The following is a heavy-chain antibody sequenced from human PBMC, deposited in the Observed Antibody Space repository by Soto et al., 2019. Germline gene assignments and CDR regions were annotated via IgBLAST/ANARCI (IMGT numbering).Heavy chain of an antibody. CDR2: VSYSGST. CDR1: GGSVSTYY. J-gene: IGHJ4*02. CDR3: ARDRVVLMVYAMGFDY. V-gene: IGHV4-59*02. Sequence: TLSLTCSVSGGSVSTYYWSWIRQPPGKGLEWVGFVSYSGSTNYNPSLKSRVTISIDTSKNQFSLKLDSVTAADTAVYYCARDRVVLMVYAMGFDYWGQGTLVTVSS. D-gene: IGHD2-8*01.